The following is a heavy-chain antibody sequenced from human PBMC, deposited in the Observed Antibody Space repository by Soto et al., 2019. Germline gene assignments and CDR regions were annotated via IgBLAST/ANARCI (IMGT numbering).Heavy chain of an antibody. V-gene: IGHV1-69*12. CDR2: IIPIFGTA. Sequence: QVQLVQSGAEVKKPGSSVKVSCKASGGTFSSYAISWVRQAPGQGLEWMGGIIPIFGTANYAQKFQGRVTIPADEAXXTXYXXLSGLRAEDTAVYYCARVGGYCSGGSCYSGYYFDYWGQGTLVTVSS. D-gene: IGHD2-15*01. CDR3: ARVGGYCSGGSCYSGYYFDY. J-gene: IGHJ4*02. CDR1: GGTFSSYA.